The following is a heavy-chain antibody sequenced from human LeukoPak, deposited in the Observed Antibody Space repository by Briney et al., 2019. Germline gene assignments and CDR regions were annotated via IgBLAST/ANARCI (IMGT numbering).Heavy chain of an antibody. D-gene: IGHD6-6*01. CDR3: ATDLALGSSNYFDY. CDR1: GYTFTSYG. V-gene: IGHV1-18*01. CDR2: ISAYNGNT. Sequence: ASVKVSCKASGYTFTSYGISWVRQAPGQGLEWMGWISAYNGNTNYAQKLQGRVTMTTDTSTSTAYMELRSLRSEDTAVYYCATDLALGSSNYFDYWGQGTLVTVSS. J-gene: IGHJ4*02.